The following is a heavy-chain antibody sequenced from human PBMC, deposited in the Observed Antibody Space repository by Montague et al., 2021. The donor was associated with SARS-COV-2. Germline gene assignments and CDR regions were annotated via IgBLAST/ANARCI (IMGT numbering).Heavy chain of an antibody. CDR2: FYYSGGS. CDR3: ARDRGVIYGGNSAWFDP. CDR1: GASISTGSDY. V-gene: IGHV4-61*03. J-gene: IGHJ5*02. Sequence: SETLSLTCTVSGASISTGSDYWTWIRQRPGRGLEGIGNFYYSGGSTYNPSRKIRVTISADTSKNLFSLTLKSVTASDTAVYYCARDRGVIYGGNSAWFDPWGQGTLVTVSS. D-gene: IGHD4-23*01.